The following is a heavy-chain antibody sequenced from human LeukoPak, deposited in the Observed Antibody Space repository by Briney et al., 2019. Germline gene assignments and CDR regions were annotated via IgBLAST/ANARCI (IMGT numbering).Heavy chain of an antibody. D-gene: IGHD6-6*01. J-gene: IGHJ4*02. Sequence: ASVKVSCKASGYTFSSYDINWLRQATGPGLEWMGWINPNSGGTNYAQKFQGRVTMTRDTSISTAYMELSRLRSDDTAVYYCARDLSSSSVDYWGQGTLVTVSS. CDR2: INPNSGGT. V-gene: IGHV1-2*02. CDR3: ARDLSSSSVDY. CDR1: GYTFSSYD.